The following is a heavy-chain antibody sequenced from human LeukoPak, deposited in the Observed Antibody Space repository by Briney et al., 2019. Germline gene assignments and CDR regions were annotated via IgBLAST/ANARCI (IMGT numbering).Heavy chain of an antibody. D-gene: IGHD4/OR15-4a*01. Sequence: GGSLRLSCAASGFTFSHYWMHWVRQAPGKGLVWVSRIYNDGSSTSYADSVKGRFTISRNNAKNTLYLQMNSLRAEDTAVYYCARRAGAYSHPYDYWGQGTLVTVSS. CDR2: IYNDGSST. J-gene: IGHJ4*02. CDR1: GFTFSHYW. V-gene: IGHV3-74*01. CDR3: ARRAGAYSHPYDY.